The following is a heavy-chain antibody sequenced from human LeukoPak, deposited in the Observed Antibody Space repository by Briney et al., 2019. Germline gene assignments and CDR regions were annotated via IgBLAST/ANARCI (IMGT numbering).Heavy chain of an antibody. CDR3: ARTNREYSYGLNWFDP. V-gene: IGHV4-34*01. CDR1: GGSFSGYY. D-gene: IGHD5-18*01. J-gene: IGHJ5*02. Sequence: PSETLSLTRAVYGGSFSGYYWSWIRQPPGKGLEWIGEITHRRSTNDHPSLKSRVTISVDTSKNQFSLKLSSVTAADTAVYYCARTNREYSYGLNWFDPWVQGTLVTVSS. CDR2: ITHRRST.